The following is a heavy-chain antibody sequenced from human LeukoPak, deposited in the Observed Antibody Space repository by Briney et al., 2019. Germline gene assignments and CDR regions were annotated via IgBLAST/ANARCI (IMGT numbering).Heavy chain of an antibody. J-gene: IGHJ1*01. CDR3: AREKGDGYKGRYFQH. CDR1: GFTFSSYW. D-gene: IGHD5-24*01. CDR2: IWYDGSNK. V-gene: IGHV3-33*08. Sequence: GGSLRLSCAASGFTFSSYWMHWVRQAPGKGLEWVAVIWYDGSNKYYADSVKGRSTISRDNSKNTLYLQMNSLRAEDTAVYYCAREKGDGYKGRYFQHWGQGTLVTVSS.